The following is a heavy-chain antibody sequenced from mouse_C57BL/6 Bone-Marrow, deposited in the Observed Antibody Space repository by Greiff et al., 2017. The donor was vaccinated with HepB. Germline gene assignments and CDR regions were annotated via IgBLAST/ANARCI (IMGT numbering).Heavy chain of an antibody. CDR3: ARRGYYGSPWYFDV. CDR2: IYPRSGNT. V-gene: IGHV1-81*01. Sequence: VQLQQSGAELARPGASVKLSCKASGYTFTSYGISWVKQRTGQGLEWIGEIYPRSGNTYYNEKLKGKATLPADKSSSTAYMELRSLTSEDSAVYFCARRGYYGSPWYFDVWGTGTTVTVSS. J-gene: IGHJ1*03. CDR1: GYTFTSYG. D-gene: IGHD1-1*01.